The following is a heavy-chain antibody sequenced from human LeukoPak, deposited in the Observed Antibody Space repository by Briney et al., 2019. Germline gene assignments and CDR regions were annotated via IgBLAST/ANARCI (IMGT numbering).Heavy chain of an antibody. CDR2: INPNSGGT. D-gene: IGHD3-22*01. V-gene: IGHV1-2*02. CDR1: GYTFTGYY. CDR3: ATNYFDNSGYRWYGR. J-gene: IGHJ5*02. Sequence: GASVKVSCKASGYTFTGYYMHWVRQAPGQGLEWMGWINPNSGGTNYAQKFQGRVTMTRDTSISTAYMELSRLRSDDTAVYYCATNYFDNSGYRWYGRWGQGTLVTVSS.